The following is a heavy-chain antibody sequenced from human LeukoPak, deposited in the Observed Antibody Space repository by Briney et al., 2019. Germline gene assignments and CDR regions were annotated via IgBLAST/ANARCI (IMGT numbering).Heavy chain of an antibody. CDR2: IYPGDSDT. J-gene: IGHJ5*02. CDR3: ARLRAAAGTRGYTNNWFDP. CDR1: GYSFTSYW. V-gene: IGHV5-51*01. Sequence: GESLKISCKGSGYSFTSYWIGWVRQMPGKGLEWMGIIYPGDSDTRYSPSFQGQVTISADKSISTAYLQWSSLKASDTAMYYCARLRAAAGTRGYTNNWFDPWGQGTLVTVSS. D-gene: IGHD6-13*01.